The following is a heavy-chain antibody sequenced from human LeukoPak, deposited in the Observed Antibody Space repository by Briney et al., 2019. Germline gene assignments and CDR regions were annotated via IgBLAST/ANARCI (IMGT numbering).Heavy chain of an antibody. Sequence: SETLSLTCTVSGGSISSSSYYWGWIRQPPGKGLEWIGSIYYSGSTYYNPSLKSRVTISVDTSKNQFSLKLSSVTAADTAVYYCARQIDVDTAMVTFPFAYWGQGTLVTVSS. J-gene: IGHJ4*02. CDR2: IYYSGST. CDR3: ARQIDVDTAMVTFPFAY. V-gene: IGHV4-39*01. D-gene: IGHD5-18*01. CDR1: GGSISSSSYY.